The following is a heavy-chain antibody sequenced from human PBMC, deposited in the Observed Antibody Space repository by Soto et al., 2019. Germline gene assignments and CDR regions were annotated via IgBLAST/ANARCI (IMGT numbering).Heavy chain of an antibody. Sequence: EVQLVESGGGVVRPGGSLRLSCAASGFGFDEYGMSWVRQGSGKGLEWVSTINRHGDSTTYADSVKGRLTISRDKAKNYMNLQRNSLRAEDTAFYYWARDHRWGYQYGDYGDSWGQGTLVTVSS. CDR1: GFGFDEYG. CDR2: INRHGDST. CDR3: ARDHRWGYQYGDYGDS. V-gene: IGHV3-20*04. J-gene: IGHJ4*02. D-gene: IGHD4-17*01.